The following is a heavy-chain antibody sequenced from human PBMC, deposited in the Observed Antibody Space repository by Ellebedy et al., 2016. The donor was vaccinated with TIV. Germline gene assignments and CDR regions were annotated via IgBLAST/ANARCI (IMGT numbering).Heavy chain of an antibody. V-gene: IGHV3-21*06. Sequence: GESLKISCAASGLTFSTFAMHWARQAPGKGLEWLSSIGSSGGNLNYTESVKGRLTISRDNAKNSLYLQMNSLRVEDTAVYYCVSQFKGNYGNFWGQGTLVTVSS. CDR3: VSQFKGNYGNF. J-gene: IGHJ4*02. CDR2: IGSSGGNL. CDR1: GLTFSTFA. D-gene: IGHD1-7*01.